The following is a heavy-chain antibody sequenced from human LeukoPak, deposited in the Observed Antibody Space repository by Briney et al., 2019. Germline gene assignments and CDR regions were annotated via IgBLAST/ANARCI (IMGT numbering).Heavy chain of an antibody. CDR3: ARVSSGFALYYYYMDV. D-gene: IGHD3-22*01. CDR1: GFSFRSYE. V-gene: IGHV3-48*03. Sequence: GGSLRLSCAASGFSFRSYEVDWVRLAPGGGLEWVSYISASGSKIFYGDSVKGRFTISRDNAKNSLYLQMNSLRAEDTALYHCARVSSGFALYYYYMDVWGKGTTVTISS. CDR2: ISASGSKI. J-gene: IGHJ6*03.